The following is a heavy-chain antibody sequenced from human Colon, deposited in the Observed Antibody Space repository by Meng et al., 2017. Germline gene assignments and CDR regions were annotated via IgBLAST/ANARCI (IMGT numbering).Heavy chain of an antibody. CDR2: MNPNTGKT. CDR1: EYSFTSYD. D-gene: IGHD3-3*01. V-gene: IGHV1-8*01. J-gene: IGHJ4*02. CDR3: ARVSGFGQNFIRF. Sequence: QVQQVQYGAEVKKPGASVKVSCQTSEYSFTSYDIEWVRQSTGQGLEWRGWMNPNTGKTGYAQKFQGRVTMTRNTSISTAYMELGSLSAEDTAVYFCARVSGFGQNFIRFWGQGTLVTVSS.